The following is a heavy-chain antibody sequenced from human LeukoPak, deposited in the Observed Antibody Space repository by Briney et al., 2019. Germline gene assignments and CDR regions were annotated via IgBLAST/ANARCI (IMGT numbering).Heavy chain of an antibody. CDR1: GYTFTSYD. D-gene: IGHD2-2*01. CDR2: MNPNSGNT. V-gene: IGHV1-8*01. Sequence: GXSVKVSCKASGYTFTSYDINWVRQATGQGLEWMGWMNPNSGNTGYAQKFQGRVTMTRNTSISTAYMELSSLRSEDPAVYYCARRYCSSTSCHYFDYWGQGTLVTVSS. CDR3: ARRYCSSTSCHYFDY. J-gene: IGHJ4*02.